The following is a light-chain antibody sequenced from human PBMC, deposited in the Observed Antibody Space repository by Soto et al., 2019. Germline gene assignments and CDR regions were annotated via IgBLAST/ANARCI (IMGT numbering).Light chain of an antibody. Sequence: DIQMTRSPSSLSASVGDRVTITCRASQGISNFLAWYQQKPGKVPKLLISAASTLQSGVPSRFSGSGSGTDFTLTITSLQPEDVATYYCQKYSSVITFGQGTRLEI. CDR3: QKYSSVIT. CDR2: AAS. CDR1: QGISNF. V-gene: IGKV1-27*01. J-gene: IGKJ5*01.